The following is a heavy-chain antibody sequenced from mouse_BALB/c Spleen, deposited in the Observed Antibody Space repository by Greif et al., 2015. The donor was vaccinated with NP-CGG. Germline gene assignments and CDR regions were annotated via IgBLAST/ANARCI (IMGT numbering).Heavy chain of an antibody. J-gene: IGHJ4*01. CDR1: GYTFTDYY. V-gene: IGHV1-84*02. CDR2: IYPGSGNT. CDR3: ARRTGTEAMDY. Sequence: LMESGPELVKPGASAKISCKASGYTFTDYYINWVKQKPGQGLEWIGWIYPGSGNTKYNEKFKGKATLTVDTSSSTAYMQLSSLTSGDTAVYFCARRTGTEAMDYWGQGTSVTVSS. D-gene: IGHD4-1*01.